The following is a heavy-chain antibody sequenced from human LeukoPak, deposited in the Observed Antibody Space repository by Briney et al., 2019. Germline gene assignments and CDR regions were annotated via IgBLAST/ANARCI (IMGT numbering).Heavy chain of an antibody. D-gene: IGHD2-2*01. CDR3: ARDEGSSYPFDY. CDR2: IYYSGST. CDR1: GGSISSGGYY. J-gene: IGHJ4*02. Sequence: PSETLSPTCTVSGGSISSGGYYWSWIRQPPGKGLEWIGSIYYSGSTYYNPSLKSRVTISVDTSKNQFSLNLSSVTAADTAVYFCARDEGSSYPFDYWGQGTLVTVSS. V-gene: IGHV4-39*07.